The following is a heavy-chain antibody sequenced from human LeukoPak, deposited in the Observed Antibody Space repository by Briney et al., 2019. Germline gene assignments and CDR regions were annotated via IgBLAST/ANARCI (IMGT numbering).Heavy chain of an antibody. CDR3: ARDDIWNDFVGFDP. J-gene: IGHJ5*02. CDR2: TYYRSKRYN. V-gene: IGHV6-1*01. CDR1: GDSVSSNSAA. D-gene: IGHD1-20*01. Sequence: SQTLSLTCAISGDSVSSNSAAWNWFRRSPSRGLKWLGRTYYRSKRYNAYAVSVKSRITINSHTSKNQFSLQLNSVTPEDTAVYYCARDDIWNDFVGFDPWGQGTLVTVSS.